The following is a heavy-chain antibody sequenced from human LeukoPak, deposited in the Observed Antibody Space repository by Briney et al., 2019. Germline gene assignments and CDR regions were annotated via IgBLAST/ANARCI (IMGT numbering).Heavy chain of an antibody. Sequence: SETLSLTCTVSGGSISSYYWSWIRQPPGKGLEWIGYIYYSGSTNYNPSLKSRVTISVDTSKNQLSLKLSSVTAADTAVYYCARDRGRDGYNYRLDYWGQGTLVTVSS. CDR2: IYYSGST. D-gene: IGHD5-24*01. V-gene: IGHV4-59*01. J-gene: IGHJ4*02. CDR3: ARDRGRDGYNYRLDY. CDR1: GGSISSYY.